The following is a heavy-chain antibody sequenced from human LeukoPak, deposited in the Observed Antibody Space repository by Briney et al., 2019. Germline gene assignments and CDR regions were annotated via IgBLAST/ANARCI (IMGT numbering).Heavy chain of an antibody. Sequence: GGSLRLSCAASGFTFSSYSMNWVRQAPGKGLEWVSSISSSSSYIYYADSVKGRSTISRDNAKNSLYLQMNSLRAEDTAVYYCARDRAQDYYYDMASGMDVWGQGTTVTVSS. CDR3: ARDRAQDYYYDMASGMDV. D-gene: IGHD3-22*01. CDR1: GFTFSSYS. V-gene: IGHV3-21*01. J-gene: IGHJ6*02. CDR2: ISSSSSYI.